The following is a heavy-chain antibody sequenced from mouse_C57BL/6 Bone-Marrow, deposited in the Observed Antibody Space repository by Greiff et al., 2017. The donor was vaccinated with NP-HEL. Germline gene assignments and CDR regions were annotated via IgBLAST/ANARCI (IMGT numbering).Heavy chain of an antibody. D-gene: IGHD2-5*01. CDR3: ARDTYYSNYYAMDY. J-gene: IGHJ4*01. CDR1: GFTFSSYA. CDR2: ISDGGSYI. V-gene: IGHV5-4*01. Sequence: EVMLVESGGGLVKPGGSLKLSCAASGFTFSSYAMSWVRQTPEKRLEWVATISDGGSYIYYPDNVKGRFTISRDNAKNNLYLQMSHLKSEDTAMYYCARDTYYSNYYAMDYWGQGTSVTVSS.